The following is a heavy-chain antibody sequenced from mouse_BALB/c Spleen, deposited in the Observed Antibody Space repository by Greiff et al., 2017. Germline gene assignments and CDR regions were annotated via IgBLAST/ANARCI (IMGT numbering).Heavy chain of an antibody. J-gene: IGHJ2*01. Sequence: EVQLQQSGAELVKPGASVKLSCTASGFTITDTYMHWVKQRPEQGLEWIGRIDPANGNTKYDPKFQGKATITADTSSNTAYLQLSSLTSEDTAVYYCASRNWEEDYWGQGTTLTVSS. CDR3: ASRNWEEDY. CDR1: GFTITDTY. D-gene: IGHD4-1*01. V-gene: IGHV14-3*02. CDR2: IDPANGNT.